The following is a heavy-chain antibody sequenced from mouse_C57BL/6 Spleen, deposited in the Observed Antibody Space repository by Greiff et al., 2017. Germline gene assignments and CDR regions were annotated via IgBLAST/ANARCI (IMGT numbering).Heavy chain of an antibody. J-gene: IGHJ1*03. CDR1: GYSFTGYY. V-gene: IGHV1-42*01. CDR3: ARDYGSSYWYFDV. D-gene: IGHD1-1*01. Sequence: DVKLQESGPELVKPGASVKISCKASGYSFTGYYMNWVKQSPEKSLEWIGEINPSTGGTTYNQKFKAKATLTVDKSSSTAYMQLKSLTSEDSAVYYCARDYGSSYWYFDVWGTGTTVTVSS. CDR2: INPSTGGT.